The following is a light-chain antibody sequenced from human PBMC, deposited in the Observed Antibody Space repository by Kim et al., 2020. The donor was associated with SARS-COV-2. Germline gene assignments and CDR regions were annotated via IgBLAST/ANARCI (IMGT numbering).Light chain of an antibody. CDR2: GAS. CDR1: QSVTNN. V-gene: IGKV3-15*01. CDR3: QHYNNWPPET. Sequence: EIVMTQSPATLSVSTGERATLSCRASQSVTNNLAWYQQKPGQAPRLLIYGASTRATGIPARFSGSGSGTEFTLIISSLQSEDFAVYYCQHYNNWPPETFGQGTKLEI. J-gene: IGKJ2*01.